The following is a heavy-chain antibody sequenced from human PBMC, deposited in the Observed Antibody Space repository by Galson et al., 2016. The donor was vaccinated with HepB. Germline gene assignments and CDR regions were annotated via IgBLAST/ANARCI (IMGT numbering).Heavy chain of an antibody. CDR2: IDGAGSNT. CDR3: AGGGSNSYVAFEY. D-gene: IGHD3-16*01. Sequence: SLRLSCAASGFTFKSHWMHWVRQAPGKGLEWVSRIDGAGSNTGYADSVRGRFTISRDNAKSTLYLQMNSLRAEDTAVYYCAGGGSNSYVAFEYWGRGTLATVSP. V-gene: IGHV3-74*01. J-gene: IGHJ4*02. CDR1: GFTFKSHW.